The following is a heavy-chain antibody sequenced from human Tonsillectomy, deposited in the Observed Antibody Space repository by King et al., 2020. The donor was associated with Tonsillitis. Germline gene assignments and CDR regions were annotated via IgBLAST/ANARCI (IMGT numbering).Heavy chain of an antibody. Sequence: QLQESGPGLVKPSQTLSLTCTVSGGSVSSGGYYWNWIRQHPGKGLEWIGYIYYSGSTDYNSSLKSRVTISVDTSKNQFSLKLRSVTAADTAVYYCARETYYDILTGHPKPAFDIWGQGTMVTVSS. CDR3: ARETYYDILTGHPKPAFDI. CDR1: GGSVSSGGYY. V-gene: IGHV4-31*03. J-gene: IGHJ3*02. CDR2: IYYSGST. D-gene: IGHD3-9*01.